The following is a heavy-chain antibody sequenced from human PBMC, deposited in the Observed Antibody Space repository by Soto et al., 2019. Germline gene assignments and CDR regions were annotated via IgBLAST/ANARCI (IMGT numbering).Heavy chain of an antibody. V-gene: IGHV2-5*02. D-gene: IGHD4-17*01. Sequence: QITLKESVPTLVKPTQTLTLTCTFSGFSLSTSGVGVGWISQPPGKALEWLALIYWDDDKRYSPSLKSRLTIATDTSKNQVVLTMTNMDPVDTATYYCAQTPRSTVTLYNWFDPWGQGTLVTVSS. J-gene: IGHJ5*02. CDR3: AQTPRSTVTLYNWFDP. CDR1: GFSLSTSGVG. CDR2: IYWDDDK.